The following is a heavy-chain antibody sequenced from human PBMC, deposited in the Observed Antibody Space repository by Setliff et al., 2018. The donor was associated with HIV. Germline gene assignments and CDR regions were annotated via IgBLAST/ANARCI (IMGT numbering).Heavy chain of an antibody. CDR2: INHSGST. CDR3: ARGSGIAARRGNWYFDL. J-gene: IGHJ2*01. CDR1: GGSFSGYY. Sequence: PSETLSLTCAVYGGSFSGYYWSWIRQPPGKGLEWIGKINHSGSTNYNPSLKSRVTISVDTSKNQFSLKLSSVTAADTAVYYCARGSGIAARRGNWYFDLWGRGTLVTVSS. D-gene: IGHD6-6*01. V-gene: IGHV4-34*01.